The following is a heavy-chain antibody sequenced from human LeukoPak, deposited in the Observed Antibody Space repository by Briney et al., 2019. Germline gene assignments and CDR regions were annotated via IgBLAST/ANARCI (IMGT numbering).Heavy chain of an antibody. J-gene: IGHJ6*02. V-gene: IGHV4-31*03. CDR1: GGSISSGGYY. CDR2: IYYSGST. Sequence: SETLSLTCTVSGGSISSGGYYWSWIRQHPGKGLEWIGYIYYSGSTYYNPPLKSRVTISVDTSKNQFSLKLSSVTAADTAVYYCAAQSIYDYGDYVRGMDVWGQGTTVTVSS. D-gene: IGHD4-17*01. CDR3: AAQSIYDYGDYVRGMDV.